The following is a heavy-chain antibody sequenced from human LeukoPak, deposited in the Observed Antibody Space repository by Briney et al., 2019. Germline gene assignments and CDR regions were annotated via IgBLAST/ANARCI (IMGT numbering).Heavy chain of an antibody. D-gene: IGHD2-2*01. CDR3: ARGGDCSSTSCSYNWFDP. V-gene: IGHV1-8*01. Sequence: ASVKVSCKASGYTFTSYDINWVRQATGQGLEWMGWMNPNSGNTGYAQKFQGRVTMTRNTSISTAYMELSSLRSEDTAVYYCARGGDCSSTSCSYNWFDPWGQGTLVTVFS. CDR2: MNPNSGNT. CDR1: GYTFTSYD. J-gene: IGHJ5*02.